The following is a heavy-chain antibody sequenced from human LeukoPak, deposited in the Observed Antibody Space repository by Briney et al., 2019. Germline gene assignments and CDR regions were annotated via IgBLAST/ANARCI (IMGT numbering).Heavy chain of an antibody. CDR3: ARGWRFGVPNWFDP. D-gene: IGHD3-10*01. J-gene: IGHJ5*02. CDR1: GGSISSYY. V-gene: IGHV4-34*01. CDR2: INHSGST. Sequence: SETLSLTCTVSGGSISSYYWSWIRQPPGKGLEWIGEINHSGSTNYNPSLKSRVTISVDTSKNQFSLKLSSVTAADTAVYYCARGWRFGVPNWFDPWGQGTLVTVSS.